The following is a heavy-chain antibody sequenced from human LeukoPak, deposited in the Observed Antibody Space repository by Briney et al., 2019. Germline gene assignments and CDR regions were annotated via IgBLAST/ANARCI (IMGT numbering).Heavy chain of an antibody. CDR2: ITGDDST. V-gene: IGHV3-23*01. D-gene: IGHD3-3*01. CDR1: GFTFGTFA. Sequence: GGSLRLYCAASGFTFGTFAFSWVRQAPGKGLEWVSSITGDDSTYYADSVKGRFTISRDTSSNTLYLQMNSLRAEGTALYYCAKGHYDFRDYWGQGTLVTVSS. J-gene: IGHJ4*02. CDR3: AKGHYDFRDY.